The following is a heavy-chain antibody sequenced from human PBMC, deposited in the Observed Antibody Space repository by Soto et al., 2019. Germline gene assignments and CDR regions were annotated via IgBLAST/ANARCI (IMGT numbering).Heavy chain of an antibody. Sequence: ASVKVSCKASGYTFTSYGISWVRQAPGQGLEWMGWISAYNGNTNYAQKLQGRVTMTTDTSTSTAYMELRSLRSDDTAVYYCARGDIVVVVAAFGYWGQGTLVTVSS. D-gene: IGHD2-15*01. CDR3: ARGDIVVVVAAFGY. V-gene: IGHV1-18*01. CDR1: GYTFTSYG. CDR2: ISAYNGNT. J-gene: IGHJ4*02.